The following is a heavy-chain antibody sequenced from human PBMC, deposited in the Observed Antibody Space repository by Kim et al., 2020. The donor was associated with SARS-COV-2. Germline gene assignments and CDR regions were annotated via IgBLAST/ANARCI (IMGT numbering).Heavy chain of an antibody. V-gene: IGHV3-74*01. CDR3: ARRSGYYNYYYYGMDV. CDR2: INSDGSST. Sequence: GGSLRLSCAVSGFTFSSYWMHWVRQVPGKGLVWVSRINSDGSSTTYADSVKGRFTISRDNARNTLYQQMKSLRAEDTAVYYCARRSGYYNYYYYGMDVWG. CDR1: GFTFSSYW. D-gene: IGHD3-22*01. J-gene: IGHJ6*01.